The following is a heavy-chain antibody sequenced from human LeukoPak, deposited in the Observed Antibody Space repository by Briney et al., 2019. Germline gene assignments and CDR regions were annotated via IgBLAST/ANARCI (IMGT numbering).Heavy chain of an antibody. J-gene: IGHJ4*02. CDR2: ISGSGVDT. CDR3: AKGPSFYYDSSGYYNY. Sequence: GGSLRLSCAAPGFTFSSYSMSWVRQAPGKGLEWVSSISGSGVDTYYADSVDGRFTISRANSKNTLYLQMSSLRAEDTAVYYCAKGPSFYYDSSGYYNYWGQGTLVTVSS. D-gene: IGHD3-22*01. V-gene: IGHV3-23*01. CDR1: GFTFSSYS.